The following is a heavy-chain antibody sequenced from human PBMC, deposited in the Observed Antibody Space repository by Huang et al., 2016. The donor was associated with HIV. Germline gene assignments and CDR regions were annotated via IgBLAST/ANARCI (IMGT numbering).Heavy chain of an antibody. D-gene: IGHD3-22*01. V-gene: IGHV1-8*02. CDR2: MNHNRGNT. J-gene: IGHJ4*02. CDR3: ARARGYYYDGSGFYSRYYFDY. Sequence: QVQLVQSGAEVRKPGASVKVSCKASGFPFTNYDFNWVRQATGQGLEWMGWMNHNRGNTGYAEKVQGRGTMTRNTSINTAYMEVSSLRSEDTAVYYCARARGYYYDGSGFYSRYYFDYWGQGTLVTVSS. CDR1: GFPFTNYD.